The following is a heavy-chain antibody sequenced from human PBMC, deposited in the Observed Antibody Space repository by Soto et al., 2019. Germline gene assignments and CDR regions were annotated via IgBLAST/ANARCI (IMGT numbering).Heavy chain of an antibody. CDR2: TYYRSKWYN. V-gene: IGHV6-1*01. CDR1: GDSFSSNSAA. D-gene: IGHD2-15*01. J-gene: IGHJ4*02. CDR3: ARADCSGGSCYPLDYFDY. Sequence: SQTLSLTCAISGDSFSSNSAAWNWIRQSPSRGLEWLGRTYYRSKWYNDYAVSVKSRITINPDTSKNQFSLQLNSVTPEDTAVYYCARADCSGGSCYPLDYFDYWGQGTLVTVSS.